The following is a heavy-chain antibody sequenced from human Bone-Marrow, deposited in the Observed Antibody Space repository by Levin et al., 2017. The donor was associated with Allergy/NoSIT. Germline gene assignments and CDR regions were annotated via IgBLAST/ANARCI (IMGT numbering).Heavy chain of an antibody. J-gene: IGHJ6*03. CDR3: ARSRVGDQAYYYYDYYMDG. D-gene: IGHD3-16*01. CDR2: IYYSGST. V-gene: IGHV4-59*08. CDR1: GGSISSYY. Sequence: SETLSLTCTVSGGSISSYYWSWIRQPPGKGLEWIGYIYYSGSTNYNPSLKSRVTISVDTSKNQFSLKLSSVTAADTAVYYCARSRVGDQAYYYYDYYMDGWGKGTTVTVSS.